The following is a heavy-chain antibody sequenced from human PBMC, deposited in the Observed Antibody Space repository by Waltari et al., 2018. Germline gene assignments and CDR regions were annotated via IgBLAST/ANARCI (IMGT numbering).Heavy chain of an antibody. V-gene: IGHV1-69*12. CDR3: ARGPYDILTGYYQDYYYYYYMDV. CDR2: IIPIFGTA. CDR1: GGTFSSYA. D-gene: IGHD3-9*01. J-gene: IGHJ6*03. Sequence: QVQLVQSGAEVKKPGSSVKVSCKASGGTFSSYAISWVRQAPGQGLEWMGGIIPIFGTANYAQKCQGRVTITADESTSTAYMELSSLRSEDTAVYYCARGPYDILTGYYQDYYYYYYMDVWGKGTTVTVSS.